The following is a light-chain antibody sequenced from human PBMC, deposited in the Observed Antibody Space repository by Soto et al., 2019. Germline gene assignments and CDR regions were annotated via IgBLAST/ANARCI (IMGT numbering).Light chain of an antibody. CDR1: SSDVGGYNY. CDR3: NSYTSSSTDVTDVV. Sequence: QSALTQPASVSGSPGQSITISCTGTSSDVGGYNYVSWYQQHPGKAPKLMIYEVSNRPSGVSNHFSGSKSGNTASLTISGLQPEDEADYYCNSYTSSSTDVTDVVFGGGTKLTVL. CDR2: EVS. J-gene: IGLJ2*01. V-gene: IGLV2-14*01.